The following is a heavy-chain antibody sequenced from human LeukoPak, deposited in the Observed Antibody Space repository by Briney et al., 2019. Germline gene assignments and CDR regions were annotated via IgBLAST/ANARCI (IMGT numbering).Heavy chain of an antibody. CDR2: IIPIFGTA. D-gene: IGHD3-10*01. V-gene: IGHV1-69*01. CDR1: GGTFSSYA. Sequence: EASVKVSCKASGGTFSSYAISWVRQAPEQGREWMGGIIPIFGTANYAQKFQGRVTITADESTSTAYMELSSLRSEDTAVYYCARISGSSRGFDPWGQGTLVTVSS. CDR3: ARISGSSRGFDP. J-gene: IGHJ5*02.